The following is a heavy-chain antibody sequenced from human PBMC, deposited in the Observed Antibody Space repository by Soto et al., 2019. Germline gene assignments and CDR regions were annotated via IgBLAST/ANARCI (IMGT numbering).Heavy chain of an antibody. J-gene: IGHJ5*02. V-gene: IGHV3-66*01. CDR1: GFTVSSNY. CDR3: ARSKDEGGYDFWSGYHNWFDP. CDR2: IYSGGST. D-gene: IGHD3-3*01. Sequence: EVQLVESGGGLVQPGGSLRLSCAASGFTVSSNYMSWVRQAPGKGLEWVSVIYSGGSTYYADSVKGRFNISRDNSKNTLYLQMNSLRAEDTAVYYCARSKDEGGYDFWSGYHNWFDPWGQGTLVTGSS.